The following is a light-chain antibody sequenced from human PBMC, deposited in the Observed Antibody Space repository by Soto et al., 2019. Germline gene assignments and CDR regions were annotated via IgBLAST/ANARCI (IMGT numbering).Light chain of an antibody. CDR1: QSVSSSY. V-gene: IGKV3-20*01. J-gene: IGKJ3*01. Sequence: EIVLTQSPGTLSLSPGERATLSCRASQSVSSSYLAWYQQKPGQAPRLLIYGASSRATGIPDRFSGSGCGTDFTLTISRLEPEDFAVYYCQQYGSSPGVFTFGPGTKVDIK. CDR2: GAS. CDR3: QQYGSSPGVFT.